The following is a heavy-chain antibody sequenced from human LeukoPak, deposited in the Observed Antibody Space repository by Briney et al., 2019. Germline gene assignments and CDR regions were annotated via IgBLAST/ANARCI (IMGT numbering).Heavy chain of an antibody. D-gene: IGHD3-22*01. CDR2: ISGSGGST. CDR3: AKGSYYYDSSGYYLPAYYYYMDV. Sequence: GGSLRLSCAASGFTFSSYSMSWVRQAPGKGLEWVSAISGSGGSTYYADSVKGRFTISRDNSKNTLYLQMNSLRAEDTAVYYCAKGSYYYDSSGYYLPAYYYYMDVWGKGTTVTISS. V-gene: IGHV3-23*01. J-gene: IGHJ6*03. CDR1: GFTFSSYS.